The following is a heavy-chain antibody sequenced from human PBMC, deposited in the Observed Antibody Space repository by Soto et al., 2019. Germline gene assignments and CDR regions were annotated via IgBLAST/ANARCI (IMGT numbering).Heavy chain of an antibody. V-gene: IGHV3-74*01. J-gene: IGHJ4*02. Sequence: GGSLRIPCAAPGFTFSSNWMHWVRQVPGQGLLWVSRINTDGSATSYVDSVKGRFTISRDNAKNTLYLQMNSLRPEDTAVFYCAKERMEQYQLLPFFDYWGQGTLVTVSS. CDR1: GFTFSSNW. CDR3: AKERMEQYQLLPFFDY. CDR2: INTDGSAT. D-gene: IGHD2-2*01.